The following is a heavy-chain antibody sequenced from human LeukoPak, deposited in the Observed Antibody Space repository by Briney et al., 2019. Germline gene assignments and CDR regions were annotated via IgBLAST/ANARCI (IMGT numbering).Heavy chain of an antibody. CDR2: ISYDGSNK. CDR3: AREPRTTVNFDY. CDR1: GFTFSSYG. V-gene: IGHV3-30*03. Sequence: HPGRSLRLSCAASGFTFSSYGMHWVRQAPGKGLEWVAVISYDGSNKYYADSVKGRFTISRDNSKNTLYLQMNSLRAEDTAVYYCAREPRTTVNFDYWGQGTLVTVSS. D-gene: IGHD4-17*01. J-gene: IGHJ4*02.